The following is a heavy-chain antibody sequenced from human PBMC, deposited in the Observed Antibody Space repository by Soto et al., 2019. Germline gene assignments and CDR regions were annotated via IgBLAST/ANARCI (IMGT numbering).Heavy chain of an antibody. D-gene: IGHD3-10*01. J-gene: IGHJ4*02. V-gene: IGHV4-59*04. CDR1: GDSLSDFY. CDR2: IYHSGST. CDR3: ERSAMVRGVISFDY. Sequence: SETLSLTCSFPGDSLSDFYWSWIRQPPGKGLEWIGYIYHSGSTYYNPSLKSRVTISVDRSKNQFSLKLSSVTAADTAMYYCERSAMVRGVISFDYWGQGTLVTVSS.